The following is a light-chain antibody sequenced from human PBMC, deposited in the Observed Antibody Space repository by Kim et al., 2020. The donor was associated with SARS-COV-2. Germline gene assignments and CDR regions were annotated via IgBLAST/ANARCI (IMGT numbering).Light chain of an antibody. CDR3: TSYTGANTVV. J-gene: IGLJ2*01. CDR1: SSLVGNYNY. Sequence: GQSITISCTGTSSLVGNYNYVSWYQQRPDKAPKLIIYDVSYRPSGVSTRFSGSKSGNTASLTISGLQAADEADYYCTSYTGANTVVFGGGTQLTVL. CDR2: DVS. V-gene: IGLV2-14*03.